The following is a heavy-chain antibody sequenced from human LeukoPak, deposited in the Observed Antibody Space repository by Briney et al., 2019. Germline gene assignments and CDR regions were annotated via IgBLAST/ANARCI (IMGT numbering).Heavy chain of an antibody. J-gene: IGHJ5*02. CDR1: GYTFTSYG. V-gene: IGHV1-18*01. CDR3: AGTVAAAGTYNWFDP. CDR2: ISAYNGNT. D-gene: IGHD6-13*01. Sequence: ASVKVSCKASGYTFTSYGISWVRQAPGQRLEWMGWISAYNGNTNYAQKLQGRVTMTTDTSTSTAYMELRSLRSDDTAVYYCAGTVAAAGTYNWFDPRGQGTLVTVSS.